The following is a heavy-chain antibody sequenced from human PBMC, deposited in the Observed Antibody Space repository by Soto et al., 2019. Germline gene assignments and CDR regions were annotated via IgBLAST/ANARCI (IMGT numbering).Heavy chain of an antibody. D-gene: IGHD4-17*01. CDR3: AIGRGGSYGGNSAHFDI. J-gene: IGHJ3*02. Sequence: QVQLVESGGGVVQPGTSLRLSCEASGFTFSGFGMHWVRQAPGKGLEWVAVIWYDGSKKYYADCVKGRFTISRDNSKNALYLQMNSLRAEDTAVYYCAIGRGGSYGGNSAHFDIWGQGTLVTVSS. CDR1: GFTFSGFG. V-gene: IGHV3-33*01. CDR2: IWYDGSKK.